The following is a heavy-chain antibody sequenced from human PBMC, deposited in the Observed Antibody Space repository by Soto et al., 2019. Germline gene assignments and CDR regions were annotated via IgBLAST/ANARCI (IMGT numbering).Heavy chain of an antibody. D-gene: IGHD7-27*01. CDR1: GGSISSSSYY. CDR2: IYYSGST. J-gene: IGHJ5*02. CDR3: AITGTLITVNWFDP. Sequence: QLQLQESGPGLVKPSETLSLTCTVSGGSISSSSYYWGWIRQPPGKGLEWIGSIYYSGSTYYNPSLKGRVTISVDTSKNQFSLKLSSVTAADTAVYYCAITGTLITVNWFDPWGQGTLVTVSS. V-gene: IGHV4-39*01.